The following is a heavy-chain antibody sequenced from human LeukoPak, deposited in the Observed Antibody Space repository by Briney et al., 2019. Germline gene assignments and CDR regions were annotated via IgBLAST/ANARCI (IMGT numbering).Heavy chain of an antibody. CDR3: ARDTLNYCSSTSCYGN. J-gene: IGHJ4*02. V-gene: IGHV4-31*03. CDR1: GGSISSGGYY. Sequence: PSETLSLTCTVSGGSISSGGYYWSWIRQHPGKGLEWIGYIYYSGSTYYNPSLKSRVTISVDTSKNQFSLKLSSVTAADTAVYYCARDTLNYCSSTSCYGNWGQGTLVTVSS. D-gene: IGHD2-2*01. CDR2: IYYSGST.